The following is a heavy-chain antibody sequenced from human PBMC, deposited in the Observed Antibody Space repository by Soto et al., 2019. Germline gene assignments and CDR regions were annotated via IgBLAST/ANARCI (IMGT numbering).Heavy chain of an antibody. D-gene: IGHD5-18*01. V-gene: IGHV4-59*01. CDR2: IYFSGST. CDR3: ARVGGYSYSDGFDM. Sequence: QVQLQESGPGLVKPSETLSLTCTVSGGSISTYYWSWIRQPPGKELEWIGYIYFSGSTNYNPSLKSRVTISVDTSKNQFSLKLSSVTAADTAVYYCARVGGYSYSDGFDMWGQGTMATVSS. J-gene: IGHJ3*02. CDR1: GGSISTYY.